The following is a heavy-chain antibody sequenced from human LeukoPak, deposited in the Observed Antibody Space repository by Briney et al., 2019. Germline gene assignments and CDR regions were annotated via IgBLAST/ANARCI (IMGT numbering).Heavy chain of an antibody. CDR3: ARPRHPKKAYCGGDCSPYFDY. J-gene: IGHJ4*02. CDR1: GYSFTSYW. CDR2: IYPGDSDT. D-gene: IGHD2-21*02. V-gene: IGHV5-51*01. Sequence: GESLKISCKGSGYSFTSYWIGWVRQMPGKGLEWMGIIYPGDSDTRYSPSFQGQVTISADKSISTAYLQWSSLKASDTAMYYCARPRHPKKAYCGGDCSPYFDYWGQGTLVTVSS.